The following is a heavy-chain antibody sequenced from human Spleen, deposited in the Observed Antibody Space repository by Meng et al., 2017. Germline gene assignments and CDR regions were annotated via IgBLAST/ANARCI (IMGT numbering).Heavy chain of an antibody. V-gene: IGHV7-4-1*02. CDR2: INTNTGNP. D-gene: IGHD4-17*01. CDR3: ARDRDYEQNWFDP. J-gene: IGHJ5*02. Sequence: QFGYELKKPGASGKVSCTVSGYTFNRYAMNWVRQAPGQGLEGMGWINTNTGNPTYAQGFTGRFVFSLDTSVSTAYLQISSLKAEDTAVYYCARDRDYEQNWFDPWGQGTLVTVS. CDR1: GYTFNRYA.